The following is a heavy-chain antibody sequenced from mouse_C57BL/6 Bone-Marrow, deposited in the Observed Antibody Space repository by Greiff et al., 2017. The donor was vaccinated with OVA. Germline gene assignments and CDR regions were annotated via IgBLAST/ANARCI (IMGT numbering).Heavy chain of an antibody. D-gene: IGHD2-1*01. J-gene: IGHJ2*01. CDR2: IDPETGGT. Sequence: VQLQQSGAELVRPGASVTLSRKASGYTFTDYEMHWVKQTPVHGLEWIGAIDPETGGTAYNQKFKGKAILTADKSSSTAYMELRSLTSEDSAVYYCTRGPLLLDYWGQGTTLTVSS. CDR3: TRGPLLLDY. CDR1: GYTFTDYE. V-gene: IGHV1-15*01.